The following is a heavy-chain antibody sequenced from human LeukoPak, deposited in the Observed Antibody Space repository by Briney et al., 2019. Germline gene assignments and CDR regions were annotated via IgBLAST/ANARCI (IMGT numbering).Heavy chain of an antibody. D-gene: IGHD2-2*01. CDR1: GFTFTNSG. V-gene: IGHV3-30*02. J-gene: IGHJ5*02. Sequence: PGGSLRLSRAASGFTFTNSGMHWVRQAPGRGLEWVAFIQFHGGDIFYADSVEGRFTISRDNSKNTLYLQMNSLRPEDTAVYYCAKDNPIEKVPGLGPGSWGQGTLVTVSS. CDR3: AKDNPIEKVPGLGPGS. CDR2: IQFHGGDI.